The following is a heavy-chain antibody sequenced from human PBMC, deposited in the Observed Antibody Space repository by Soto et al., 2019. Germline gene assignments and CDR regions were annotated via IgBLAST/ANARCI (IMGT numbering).Heavy chain of an antibody. D-gene: IGHD3-22*01. CDR1: DGSITSSNNF. J-gene: IGHJ5*02. V-gene: IGHV4-39*01. CDR2: IFYGGNT. Sequence: SETLSLTCTVSDGSITSSNNFWGWIRQPPGKGLEWIGTIFYGGNTYYNPSLKSRVTMSVDTFKNQFSLRLSSVTAADTAVYFCESRYYFDYGGYYHTFDPWGQGTLVTVSS. CDR3: ESRYYFDYGGYYHTFDP.